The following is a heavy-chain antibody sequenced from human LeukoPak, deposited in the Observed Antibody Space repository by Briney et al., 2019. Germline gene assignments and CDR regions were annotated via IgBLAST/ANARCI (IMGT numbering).Heavy chain of an antibody. CDR2: INSDGSNT. V-gene: IGHV3-74*01. CDR3: ARELNRRVFIDY. Sequence: GGSLRLSCAASGFTFSNSWMHWVRQGPGKGLVWVSGINSDGSNTRYADSVKGRFTISRDNAKYTLYLQMDSLRAGDTAIYYCARELNRRVFIDYWGQGTLVTVSS. CDR1: GFTFSNSW. J-gene: IGHJ4*02.